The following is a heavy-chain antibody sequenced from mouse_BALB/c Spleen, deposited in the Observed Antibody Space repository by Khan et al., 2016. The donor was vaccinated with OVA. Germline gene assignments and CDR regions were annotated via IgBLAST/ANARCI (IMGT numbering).Heavy chain of an antibody. CDR2: ISNLAYSI. Sequence: EVQLVESGGGLVQPGGSRKLSCAASGFTFSDYGMAWVRQAPGKGLEWVAFISNLAYSIYYADTVTGRFTISRENAKNTLYLEMSTLRSEDTAMYYCARSWAMGYWGQGTSVTVSS. V-gene: IGHV5-15*02. J-gene: IGHJ4*01. CDR1: GFTFSDYG. CDR3: ARSWAMGY.